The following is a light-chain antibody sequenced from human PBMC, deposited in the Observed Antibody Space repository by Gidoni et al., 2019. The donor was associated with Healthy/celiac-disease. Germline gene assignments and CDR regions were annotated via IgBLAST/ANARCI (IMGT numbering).Light chain of an antibody. Sequence: DIQMTQSPSSLSASVGDRVTITCQASQDISYYLNWYQQKTGKAPKLLIYDASNLETGVPSRFSGSGSGTDFTFTSSSLQPEDIATYYWQQYDKLPLTFGGGTKVEIK. CDR3: QQYDKLPLT. CDR1: QDISYY. CDR2: DAS. V-gene: IGKV1-33*01. J-gene: IGKJ4*01.